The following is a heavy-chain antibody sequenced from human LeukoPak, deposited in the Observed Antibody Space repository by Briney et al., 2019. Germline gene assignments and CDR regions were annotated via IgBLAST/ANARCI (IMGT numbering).Heavy chain of an antibody. J-gene: IGHJ4*02. V-gene: IGHV3-21*04. CDR2: ISSSGSYI. Sequence: GGSLRLSCAGARFTFSSYSMNWVRQAPGKGLEWVSSISSSGSYIYYADSVKGRFTISRDNAKNSLYLQMNSLRAEDTAVYYCARADYYDSSGFGPFDYWGQGTLVTVSS. CDR3: ARADYYDSSGFGPFDY. D-gene: IGHD3-22*01. CDR1: RFTFSSYS.